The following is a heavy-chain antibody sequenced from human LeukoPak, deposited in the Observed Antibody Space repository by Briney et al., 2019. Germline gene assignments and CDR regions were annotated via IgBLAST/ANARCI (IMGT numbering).Heavy chain of an antibody. CDR1: GYSISSGYY. D-gene: IGHD2-2*02. Sequence: SXXLSLTCTVSGYSISSGYYWGWIRPPPGKGLEWIGSIYHSGSTYYNPSLKSRVTISVDTSKNQFSLKLSSVTAADTAVYYCARVIYRQAYGDYWGQGTLVTVSS. CDR2: IYHSGST. V-gene: IGHV4-38-2*02. CDR3: ARVIYRQAYGDY. J-gene: IGHJ4*02.